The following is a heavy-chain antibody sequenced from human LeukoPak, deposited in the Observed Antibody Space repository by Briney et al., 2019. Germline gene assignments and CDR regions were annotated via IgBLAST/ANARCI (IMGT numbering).Heavy chain of an antibody. CDR1: GGSFSGYY. D-gene: IGHD4-11*01. CDR3: ARGLSVTTPDDY. CDR2: INHSGST. V-gene: IGHV4-34*01. J-gene: IGHJ4*02. Sequence: SETLSLTCAVYGGSFSGYYWSWIRQPPGKGLEWIGEINHSGSTNYNPSLKSRVTISVDTSKNQFSLKLSSVTAADTAVYYCARGLSVTTPDDYWGQGTLVTVSS.